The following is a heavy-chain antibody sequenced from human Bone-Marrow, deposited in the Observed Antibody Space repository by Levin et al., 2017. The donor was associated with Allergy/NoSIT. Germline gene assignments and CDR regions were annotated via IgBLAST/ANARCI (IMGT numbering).Heavy chain of an antibody. Sequence: SETLSLTCTVSGGSISSSSYYWGWIRQPPGKGLEWIGSIYYSGSTYYNPSLKSRVTISVDTSKNQFSLKLSSVTAADTAVYYCARHKKSITMNGGWFDPWGQGTLVTVSS. V-gene: IGHV4-39*01. J-gene: IGHJ5*02. CDR3: ARHKKSITMNGGWFDP. CDR2: IYYSGST. CDR1: GGSISSSSYY. D-gene: IGHD3-3*01.